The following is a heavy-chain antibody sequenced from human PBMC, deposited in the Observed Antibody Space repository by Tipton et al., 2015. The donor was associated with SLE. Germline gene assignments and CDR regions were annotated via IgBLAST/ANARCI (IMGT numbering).Heavy chain of an antibody. CDR1: GGSITTNLHY. D-gene: IGHD1-1*01. J-gene: IGHJ6*02. CDR3: ARQTATGPYNYSFDAMYV. V-gene: IGHV4-39*07. Sequence: LRLSCIVSGGSITTNLHYWAWIRQPPGTRLEWIGSIFYTGTTYYNPSLASRVTVSIDRSKNHFSLSLSSVTAADTAVFFCARQTATGPYNYSFDAMYVWGQGTTVAVSS. CDR2: IFYTGTT.